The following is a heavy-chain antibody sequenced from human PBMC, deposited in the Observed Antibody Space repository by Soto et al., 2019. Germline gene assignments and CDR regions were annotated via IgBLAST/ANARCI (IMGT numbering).Heavy chain of an antibody. Sequence: EVQLVESGGGLVKPGGSLRLSCAASGFTFSSYSMNWVRQAPGKGLEWVSSISSSSSYIYYADSVKGRFTISRDNAKNSLYLQMNSLGAEDTAVYYCARAEGSGWSQPFFDYWGQGTLVTVSS. CDR2: ISSSSSYI. J-gene: IGHJ4*02. CDR3: ARAEGSGWSQPFFDY. V-gene: IGHV3-21*01. CDR1: GFTFSSYS. D-gene: IGHD6-19*01.